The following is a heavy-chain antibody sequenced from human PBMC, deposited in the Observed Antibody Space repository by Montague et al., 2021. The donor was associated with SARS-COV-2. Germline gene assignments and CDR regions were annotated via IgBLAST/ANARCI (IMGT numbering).Heavy chain of an antibody. Sequence: SETLSLTCTVSGGSIRTSNYYWGWIRQPPGKGLDWLGSIYYSGSTYYNPSLKSRVTIFVDTSKNQFSLKLSSVTAADTAVYYCAMRGGALDAFDIWGQGTMVIVSS. V-gene: IGHV4-39*01. CDR1: GGSIRTSNYY. CDR3: AMRGGALDAFDI. D-gene: IGHD4-17*01. J-gene: IGHJ3*02. CDR2: IYYSGST.